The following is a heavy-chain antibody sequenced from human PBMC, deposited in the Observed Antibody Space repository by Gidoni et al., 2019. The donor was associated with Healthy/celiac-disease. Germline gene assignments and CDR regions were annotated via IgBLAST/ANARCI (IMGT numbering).Heavy chain of an antibody. CDR1: GGSIRSSNW. V-gene: IGHV4-4*02. CDR2: IYHSGST. J-gene: IGHJ4*02. D-gene: IGHD5-18*01. CDR3: ASLGIIRGYSYAPDY. Sequence: QVQLQESGPGLVKPSGTLSLTCAVSGGSIRSSNWWSWVRQPPGKGLEWIGEIYHSGSTNYNPSLKSRVTISVDKSKNQFSLKLSSVTAADTAVYYCASLGIIRGYSYAPDYWGQGTLVTVSS.